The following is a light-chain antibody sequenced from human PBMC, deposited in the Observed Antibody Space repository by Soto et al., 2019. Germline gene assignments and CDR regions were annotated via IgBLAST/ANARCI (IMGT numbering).Light chain of an antibody. V-gene: IGKV3-11*01. Sequence: EIVLTQSPATLSLSPGERATLSCRASQSVSSYLAWYQQKPGQAPRLLIYDASNRATGIPARFSGSGSGTDFXLXISSLEPEDFAVYYCPQRSNWPPYTFGQGTKLEIK. J-gene: IGKJ2*01. CDR3: PQRSNWPPYT. CDR1: QSVSSY. CDR2: DAS.